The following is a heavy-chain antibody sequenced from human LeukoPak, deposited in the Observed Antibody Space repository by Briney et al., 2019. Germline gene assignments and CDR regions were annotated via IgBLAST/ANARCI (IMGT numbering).Heavy chain of an antibody. CDR1: GFTFSSYA. Sequence: GGSLRLSCAASGFTFSSYAMSWVRQAPGKGLEWVSAISGSGGSTYYADSVKGRFTISRDNSKNTLYLQMNSLRAEDTAVYYCAKGGYSGYDYFLWVYWGQGTLVTVSS. D-gene: IGHD5-12*01. V-gene: IGHV3-23*01. CDR2: ISGSGGST. CDR3: AKGGYSGYDYFLWVY. J-gene: IGHJ4*02.